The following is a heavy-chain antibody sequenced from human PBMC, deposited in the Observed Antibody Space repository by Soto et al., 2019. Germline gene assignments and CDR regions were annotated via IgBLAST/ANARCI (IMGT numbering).Heavy chain of an antibody. CDR2: IGRVSTYI. CDR3: ARVTAGSGSYQIDL. Sequence: QLVESGGGLVKPGGSLRLSCVASGFPFSSFSLNWVRQAPGKGLEWVSSIGRVSTYIYYADSVRGRFTVSRDTAKNSGYLQMNGLTAEDSGIYYCARVTAGSGSYQIDLWGQGTLVTVSS. D-gene: IGHD3-10*01. CDR1: GFPFSSFS. V-gene: IGHV3-21*02. J-gene: IGHJ4*02.